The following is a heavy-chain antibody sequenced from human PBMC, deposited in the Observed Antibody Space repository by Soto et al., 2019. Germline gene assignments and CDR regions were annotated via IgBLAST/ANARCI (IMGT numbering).Heavy chain of an antibody. CDR2: ISSSGSTI. V-gene: IGHV3-11*01. CDR3: ARDLHLLELLGWFDP. CDR1: GFTFSDYY. Sequence: PGGSLRLSCAASGFTFSDYYMSWIRQAPGKGLEWVSYISSSGSTIYYADSVKGRFTISRDNAKNSLYLQMNSLRAEDTAVYYCARDLHLLELLGWFDPWGQRTLVPVSS. D-gene: IGHD1-7*01. J-gene: IGHJ5*02.